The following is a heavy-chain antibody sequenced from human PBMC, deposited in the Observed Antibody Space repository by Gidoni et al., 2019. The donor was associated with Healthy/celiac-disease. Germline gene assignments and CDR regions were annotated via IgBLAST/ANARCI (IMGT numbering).Heavy chain of an antibody. CDR2: IYYSGST. V-gene: IGHV4-59*01. Sequence: QVQLQESGPGLVKPSETLSLTCTVSGGSISSYYWSWIGQPPGKGLEWIGYIYYSGSTNYNPSLKSRVTISVDTSKNQFSLKLSSVTAADTAVYYCARGDYYDSSGYVDYWGQGTLVTVSS. J-gene: IGHJ4*02. CDR3: ARGDYYDSSGYVDY. D-gene: IGHD3-22*01. CDR1: GGSISSYY.